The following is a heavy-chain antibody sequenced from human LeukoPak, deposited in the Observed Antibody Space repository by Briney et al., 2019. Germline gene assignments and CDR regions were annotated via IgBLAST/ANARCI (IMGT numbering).Heavy chain of an antibody. CDR1: GYTFTSYV. D-gene: IGHD3-3*01. Sequence: ASVKVSCKASGYTFTSYVISWVRQAPGQGREWRGWISDYNDKKDYPQTLQRRVTMTTDTSTSKAYMELRSLRSDDTAVYYCARVLIGYDFWSGYMDYWGQGTLVTVSS. CDR3: ARVLIGYDFWSGYMDY. CDR2: ISDYNDKK. V-gene: IGHV1-18*01. J-gene: IGHJ4*02.